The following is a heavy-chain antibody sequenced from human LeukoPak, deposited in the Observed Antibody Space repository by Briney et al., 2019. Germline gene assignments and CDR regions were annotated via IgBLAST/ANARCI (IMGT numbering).Heavy chain of an antibody. V-gene: IGHV1-69*13. CDR1: GGILSKWS. D-gene: IGHD5-18*01. CDR3: ASGGVTVYSYGPDY. CDR2: IIPEFDEA. J-gene: IGHJ4*02. Sequence: SVKVSCKASGGILSKWSISWVRQAPGQGLEWVGTIIPEFDEAHYAQKLQGRVTISADDSATAAYMELSSLRSDDTAVYYCASGGVTVYSYGPDYWGQGTLVAVSS.